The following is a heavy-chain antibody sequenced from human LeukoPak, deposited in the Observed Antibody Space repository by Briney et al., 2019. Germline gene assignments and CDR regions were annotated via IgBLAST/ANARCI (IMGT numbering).Heavy chain of an antibody. V-gene: IGHV3-53*01. Sequence: PGGSLRLSCAVSGFTVSSNYMSWVRQAPGKGLEWVSIIYSGGSTDSADSVKGRFTISRDSSKNTLYLQMNSLRVEDTAMYYCARDKPGGSGSLDYWGQGTLVTVSS. CDR1: GFTVSSNY. CDR2: IYSGGST. D-gene: IGHD3-10*01. J-gene: IGHJ4*02. CDR3: ARDKPGGSGSLDY.